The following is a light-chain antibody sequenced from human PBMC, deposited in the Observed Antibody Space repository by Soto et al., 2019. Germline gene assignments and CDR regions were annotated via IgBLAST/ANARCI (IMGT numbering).Light chain of an antibody. CDR3: SSYTSSSTDV. V-gene: IGLV2-18*02. Sequence: QPVLTQPPSVSGSPGQSVTISCTGTSSDVGSYNRVSWYQQPPGTAPKLMIYEVSNRPSGVPDRFSGSKSGNTASLTISGLQAEDEADYYCSSYTSSSTDVFGTGTKVTVL. CDR1: SSDVGSYNR. J-gene: IGLJ1*01. CDR2: EVS.